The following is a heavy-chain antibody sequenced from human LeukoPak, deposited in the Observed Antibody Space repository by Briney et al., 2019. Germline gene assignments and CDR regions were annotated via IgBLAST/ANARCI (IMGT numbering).Heavy chain of an antibody. V-gene: IGHV1-2*02. CDR2: INPNSGGT. J-gene: IGHJ4*02. CDR1: GGTFSSYA. CDR3: AKGTYYYDSSGYKGFDY. Sequence: ASVKVSCKASGGTFSSYAISWVRQAPGQGLEWMGWINPNSGGTNYAQKFQGRVTMTRDTSISTAYMELSRLRSDDTAVYYCAKGTYYYDSSGYKGFDYWGQGTLVTVSS. D-gene: IGHD3-22*01.